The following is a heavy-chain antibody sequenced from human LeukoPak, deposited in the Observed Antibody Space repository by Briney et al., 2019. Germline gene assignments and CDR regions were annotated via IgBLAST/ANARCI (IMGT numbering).Heavy chain of an antibody. Sequence: KSSETLSLTCTVSGGSISSISYYWGWIRQPPGKGPEWIGSIYYSGSTYYNPSLKSRVTISVDTSKNQFSLKLSSVTAADTAVYYCASSCSGGSCSTPTRLDYWGQGTLVTVSS. CDR1: GGSISSISYY. V-gene: IGHV4-39*01. CDR2: IYYSGST. J-gene: IGHJ4*02. CDR3: ASSCSGGSCSTPTRLDY. D-gene: IGHD2-15*01.